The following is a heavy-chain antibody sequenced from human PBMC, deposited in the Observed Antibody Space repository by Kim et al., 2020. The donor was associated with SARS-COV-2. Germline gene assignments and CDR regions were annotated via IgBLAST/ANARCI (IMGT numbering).Heavy chain of an antibody. V-gene: IGHV3-30-3*01. CDR2: ISYDGSNK. J-gene: IGHJ6*02. CDR1: GFTFSSYA. Sequence: GGSLRLSCAASGFTFSSYAMHWVRQAPGKGLEWVAVISYDGSNKYYADSVKGRFTISRDNSKNTLYLQMNSLRAEDTAVYYCARASYSNYYYGMDVWGQGNTVTVSS. CDR3: ARASYSNYYYGMDV. D-gene: IGHD4-4*01.